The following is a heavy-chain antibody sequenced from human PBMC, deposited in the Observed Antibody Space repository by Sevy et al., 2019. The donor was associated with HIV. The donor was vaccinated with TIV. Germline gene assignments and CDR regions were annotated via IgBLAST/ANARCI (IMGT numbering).Heavy chain of an antibody. J-gene: IGHJ3*02. Sequence: GGSLRLSCAASGFTFDDYAMYWVRQAPGKGLEWVSGITWSRNSIDYGDSVKGRFTISRDNAKNSLYLQMNSLRAEDTVFYYCVKGTMVAAIDLSDHLDIWGQGTMVTVSS. D-gene: IGHD1-26*01. CDR2: ITWSRNSI. V-gene: IGHV3-9*01. CDR1: GFTFDDYA. CDR3: VKGTMVAAIDLSDHLDI.